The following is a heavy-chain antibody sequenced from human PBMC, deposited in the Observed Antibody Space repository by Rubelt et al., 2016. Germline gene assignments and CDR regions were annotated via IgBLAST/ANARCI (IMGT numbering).Heavy chain of an antibody. V-gene: IGHV3-9*01. Sequence: GKGLEWVSGISWNSGSIGYADSVKGRFTISRDNAKNSLYLQMNSLRAEDTALYYCATGGATTSYYYYYMDVWGKGTTVTVSS. CDR3: ATGGATTSYYYYYMDV. CDR2: ISWNSGSI. J-gene: IGHJ6*03. D-gene: IGHD1-26*01.